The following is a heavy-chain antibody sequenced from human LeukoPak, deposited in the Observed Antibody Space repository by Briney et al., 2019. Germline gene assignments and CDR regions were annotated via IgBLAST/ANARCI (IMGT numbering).Heavy chain of an antibody. CDR3: ARHRRSDYYDSSGYPTDY. Sequence: ASVMVSCKASGYTFTSYGISWVRQAPGQGLEWMGWISAYNGNTNYAQKLQGRVTMTTDTSTSTAYMELRSLRSDDTAVYYCARHRRSDYYDSSGYPTDYWGQGTLVTVSS. J-gene: IGHJ4*02. V-gene: IGHV1-18*01. CDR2: ISAYNGNT. D-gene: IGHD3-22*01. CDR1: GYTFTSYG.